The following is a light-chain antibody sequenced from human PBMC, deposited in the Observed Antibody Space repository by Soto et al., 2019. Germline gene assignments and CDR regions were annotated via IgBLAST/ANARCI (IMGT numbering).Light chain of an antibody. V-gene: IGKV1-5*03. CDR1: QSISSW. CDR2: KES. Sequence: SQMSPSPSPLSASVGDRVTITCRASQSISSWLAWYQQKPGKAPKLLIYKESTLKSGVPSRFSGSGSGTEFTLTISSLQPDDFTTYYCQQSNSYSWTFGQGTKVDIK. J-gene: IGKJ1*01. CDR3: QQSNSYSWT.